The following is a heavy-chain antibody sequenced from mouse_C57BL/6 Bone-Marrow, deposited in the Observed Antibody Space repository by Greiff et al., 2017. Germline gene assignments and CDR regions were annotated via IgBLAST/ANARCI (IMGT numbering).Heavy chain of an antibody. CDR2: IDPSDSYT. CDR1: GYTFTSYW. CDR3: ARSYRGFAY. V-gene: IGHV1-50*01. Sequence: QQPGAELVKPGASVKLSCKASGYTFTSYWMQWVKQRPGQGLEWIGEIDPSDSYTNYNQKFKGKATLTVDTSSSTAYMQLSSLTSEDAAVYYCARSYRGFAYWGQGTLVTVSA. J-gene: IGHJ3*01. D-gene: IGHD6-5*01.